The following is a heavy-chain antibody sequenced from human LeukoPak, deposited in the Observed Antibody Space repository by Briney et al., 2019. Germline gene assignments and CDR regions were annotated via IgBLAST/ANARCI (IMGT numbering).Heavy chain of an antibody. D-gene: IGHD4-17*01. CDR3: ARRAGEYSHPYDY. V-gene: IGHV3-53*01. J-gene: IGHJ4*02. CDR2: IYSGGNT. CDR1: GFTVSIDS. Sequence: GGSLRLSCTVSGFTVSIDSMSWVRQAPGKGLEWVSFIYSGGNTHYSDSVKGRFTISRDDSKNTLYLQMNSLRAEDTAVYYCARRAGEYSHPYDYWGQGTLVTVSS.